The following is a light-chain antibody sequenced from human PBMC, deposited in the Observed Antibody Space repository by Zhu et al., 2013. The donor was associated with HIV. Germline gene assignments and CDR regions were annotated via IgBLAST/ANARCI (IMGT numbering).Light chain of an antibody. V-gene: IGLV1-40*01. J-gene: IGLJ2*01. CDR3: QSYDSSLSGVI. CDR1: SSNIGTGYD. Sequence: QSVLTQPPSVSGAPGQRVTMSCTGSSSNIGTGYDVHWYQQLPGTAPKLLIYGNNNRPSGVPDRFSGSKSGTSASLAITGLQAEDEADYYCQSYDSSLSGVIFGGGTKLTV. CDR2: GNN.